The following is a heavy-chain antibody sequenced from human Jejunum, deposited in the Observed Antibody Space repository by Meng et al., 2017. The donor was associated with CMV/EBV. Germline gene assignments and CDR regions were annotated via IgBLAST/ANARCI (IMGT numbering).Heavy chain of an antibody. Sequence: YSFTSYWIAWVRQKPGKGLEWMGIIYPGDSDTRYSLAFQGQVTISADKSISTAYLQWSSLKASDTAMYYCARLWAFDGGNSGGRNFDYWGQGTLVTVSS. V-gene: IGHV5-51*01. D-gene: IGHD4-23*01. CDR3: ARLWAFDGGNSGGRNFDY. CDR1: YSFTSYW. J-gene: IGHJ4*02. CDR2: IYPGDSDT.